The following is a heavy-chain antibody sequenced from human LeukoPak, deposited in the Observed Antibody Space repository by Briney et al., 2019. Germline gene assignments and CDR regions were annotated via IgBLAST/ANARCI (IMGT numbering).Heavy chain of an antibody. J-gene: IGHJ6*04. CDR2: ISSSSSYT. Sequence: PGGSLRLSCAASGFTFSDYYMSWIRQAPGKGLEWVSYISSSSSYTNYADSVKGRFTISRDNAKNSLYLQMNSLRAEDTAVYYCARDRLLLWFGTGYYYYGMDVWGKGTTVTVSS. D-gene: IGHD3-10*01. CDR3: ARDRLLLWFGTGYYYYGMDV. CDR1: GFTFSDYY. V-gene: IGHV3-11*06.